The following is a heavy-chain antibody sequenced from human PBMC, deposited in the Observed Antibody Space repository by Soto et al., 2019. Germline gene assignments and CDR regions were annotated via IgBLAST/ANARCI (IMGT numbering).Heavy chain of an antibody. Sequence: PSETLSLTCTVSGGSISSGGYYWSWIRQHPGKGLEWIGYIYYSGSTYYNPSLKSRVTISVDTSKNQFSLKLSSVTAADTAVYYCARDRGKYYGSGSYSPNYYGMDVWGQGTTVTVSS. V-gene: IGHV4-31*03. J-gene: IGHJ6*02. CDR2: IYYSGST. CDR3: ARDRGKYYGSGSYSPNYYGMDV. D-gene: IGHD3-10*01. CDR1: GGSISSGGYY.